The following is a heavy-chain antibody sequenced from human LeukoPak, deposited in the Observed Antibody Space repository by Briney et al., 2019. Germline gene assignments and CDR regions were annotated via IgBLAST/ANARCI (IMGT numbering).Heavy chain of an antibody. CDR3: ARSRGSSGSYPFDY. CDR1: GFTFSSYS. Sequence: AGGSLRLSCAASGFTFSSYSMNWVRQAPGKGLEWVSYTSSSSSTIYYAGSVKGRFTISRDNAKNSLFLQMNSLRAEDTAVYYCARSRGSSGSYPFDYWGQGTLVTVSS. J-gene: IGHJ4*02. CDR2: TSSSSSTI. D-gene: IGHD1-26*01. V-gene: IGHV3-48*01.